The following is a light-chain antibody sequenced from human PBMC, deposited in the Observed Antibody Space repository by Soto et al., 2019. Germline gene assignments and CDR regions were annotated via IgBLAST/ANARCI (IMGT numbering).Light chain of an antibody. J-gene: IGKJ5*01. Sequence: EIVLTQSPGTLSLSPGERATLSCRASQSVSSSYLAWYQQKPGQAPRLLIYGASSRATGIPDRFSGSGSGTDFTLTISRLEPEDVAVYYGQQYGSSSSITFGQGTRLEIK. CDR3: QQYGSSSSIT. CDR2: GAS. CDR1: QSVSSSY. V-gene: IGKV3-20*01.